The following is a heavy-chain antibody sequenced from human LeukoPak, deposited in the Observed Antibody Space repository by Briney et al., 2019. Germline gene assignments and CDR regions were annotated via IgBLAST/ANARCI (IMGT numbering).Heavy chain of an antibody. V-gene: IGHV4-59*12. CDR3: ARGVVLGQDDAFDI. D-gene: IGHD3/OR15-3a*01. J-gene: IGHJ3*02. Sequence: SETLSLTCTVSGGSIRNYYWSWIRQPPGKGLEWIGYIFYRGSIDYSPSLQSRVTISVDTSKNHLSLRLTSVTAADTAVYFCARGVVLGQDDAFDIWGRGTMVTVSS. CDR2: IFYRGSI. CDR1: GGSIRNYY.